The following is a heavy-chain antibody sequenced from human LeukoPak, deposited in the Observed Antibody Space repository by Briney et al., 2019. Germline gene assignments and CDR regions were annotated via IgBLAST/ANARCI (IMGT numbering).Heavy chain of an antibody. Sequence: ASVKVSCKASDYTFTSYYMNWVRQAPGQGLEWMGWINPNSGGTNYAQKFHGRVTMTRDTSISTAYMELSRLRSDDTAVYYCASALAYGYSYGFRAFDPWGQGTLVTVSS. CDR2: INPNSGGT. CDR1: DYTFTSYY. V-gene: IGHV1-2*02. CDR3: ASALAYGYSYGFRAFDP. J-gene: IGHJ5*02. D-gene: IGHD5-18*01.